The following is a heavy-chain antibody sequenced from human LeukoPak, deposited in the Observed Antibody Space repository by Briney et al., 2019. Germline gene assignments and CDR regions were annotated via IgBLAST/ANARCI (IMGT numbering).Heavy chain of an antibody. D-gene: IGHD3-3*01. CDR1: GGSISSGSYY. Sequence: SETLSLTCTVSGGSISSGSYYWSWSRQPAGKGLEWIGRIYTSGSTNYNPSLKSRVTISVDTSKNQFSLKLSSVTAADTAVYYCARESITIFGLVIGRYFDYWGQGTLVTVSS. CDR2: IYTSGST. J-gene: IGHJ4*02. CDR3: ARESITIFGLVIGRYFDY. V-gene: IGHV4-61*02.